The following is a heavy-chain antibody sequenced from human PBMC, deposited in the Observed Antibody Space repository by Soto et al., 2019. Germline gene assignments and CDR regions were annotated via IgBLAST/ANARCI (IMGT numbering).Heavy chain of an antibody. D-gene: IGHD6-6*01. CDR3: AIDEESSIAARQKGMDY. Sequence: GGSLRLSCAASGFTFSSYGMHWVRQAPGKGLEWVAVIWYDGSNKYYADSVKGRFTISRDNSKNTLYLQMNSLRAEDTAVYYCAIDEESSIAARQKGMDYWGQGTLVTVSS. J-gene: IGHJ4*02. CDR1: GFTFSSYG. V-gene: IGHV3-33*01. CDR2: IWYDGSNK.